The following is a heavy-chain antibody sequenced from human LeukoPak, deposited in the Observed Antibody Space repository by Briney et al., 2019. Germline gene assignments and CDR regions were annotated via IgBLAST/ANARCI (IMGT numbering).Heavy chain of an antibody. CDR3: ARSPFNLYFDF. V-gene: IGHV4-39*07. CDR2: IYYSGTT. J-gene: IGHJ4*02. CDR1: GDSLSDSDNY. D-gene: IGHD2/OR15-2a*01. Sequence: SETLSLTCTVSGDSLSDSDNYWAWAPQPPGKALECIGSIYYSGTTIYNSSLKSRVTVSIDTSKNQLFLKLTSVTAADTAVYFCARSPFNLYFDFWGQGTLVPVSS.